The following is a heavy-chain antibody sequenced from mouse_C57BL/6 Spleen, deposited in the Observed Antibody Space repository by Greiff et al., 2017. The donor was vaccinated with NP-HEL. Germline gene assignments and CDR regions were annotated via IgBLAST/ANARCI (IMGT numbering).Heavy chain of an antibody. V-gene: IGHV6-3*01. J-gene: IGHJ3*01. Sequence: EVKLVESGGGLVQPGGSMKLSCVASGFTFSNYWMNWVRQSPEKGLEWVAQIRLKSDNYATHYAESVKGRFTISRDDSKSSVYLQMNNLRAEDTGIYYCTGRGDYAWFAYWGQGTLVTVSA. CDR1: GFTFSNYW. CDR2: IRLKSDNYAT. CDR3: TGRGDYAWFAY. D-gene: IGHD2-4*01.